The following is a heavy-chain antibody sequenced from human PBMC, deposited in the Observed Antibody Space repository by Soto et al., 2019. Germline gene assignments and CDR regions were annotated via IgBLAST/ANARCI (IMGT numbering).Heavy chain of an antibody. Sequence: SETLSLTCIVSGVSVRSYTWSWVRQPANKGLEWIGRVFSSVSAIYNPSLKSRVSISMDTPENRISLKLDSVTAADAGVYFCARDGMTTGDTWGPGTLVTVSS. V-gene: IGHV4-4*07. CDR2: VFSSVSA. CDR3: ARDGMTTGDT. J-gene: IGHJ4*02. D-gene: IGHD2-21*02. CDR1: GVSVRSYT.